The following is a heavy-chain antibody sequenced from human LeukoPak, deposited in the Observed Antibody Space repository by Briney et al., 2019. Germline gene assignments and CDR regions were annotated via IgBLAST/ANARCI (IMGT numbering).Heavy chain of an antibody. Sequence: PGGSLRLSCAASGFTFSSYAMSWVRQAPGKGLEWVSAISGSGGSTYYADSVKGRFTISRDESKNTAYLQMNSLKTEDTAVYYCTRPFFRVAPTGVDYWGQGTLVTVSS. V-gene: IGHV3-23*01. CDR3: TRPFFRVAPTGVDY. D-gene: IGHD3-3*01. CDR2: ISGSGGST. J-gene: IGHJ4*02. CDR1: GFTFSSYA.